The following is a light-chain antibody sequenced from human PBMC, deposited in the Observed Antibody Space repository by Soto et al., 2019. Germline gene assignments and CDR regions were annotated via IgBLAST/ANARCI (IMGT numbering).Light chain of an antibody. Sequence: DIQMTQSPSSLSASVGDRVTITCRASQSISSYLNWYQQKPGKAPKLLIYAASSLQSGVPSRFSGSGSRTDFTLTISSLQPEDFATYYCQQSYSTPLTFGGGTKVAIK. CDR3: QQSYSTPLT. V-gene: IGKV1-39*01. J-gene: IGKJ4*01. CDR2: AAS. CDR1: QSISSY.